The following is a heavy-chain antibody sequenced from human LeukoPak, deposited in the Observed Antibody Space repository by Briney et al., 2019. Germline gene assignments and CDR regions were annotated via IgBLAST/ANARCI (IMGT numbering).Heavy chain of an antibody. CDR3: ARGLGTTQYYYYYGMDV. D-gene: IGHD4-11*01. CDR1: GGSFSGYY. J-gene: IGHJ6*02. CDR2: INHSGST. Sequence: SETLSLTCAVYGGSFSGYYWSWIRQSPGKGLEWIGEINHSGSTNYNPSLKSRVTISVDTSKNQFSLKLSSVTAADTAVYYCARGLGTTQYYYYYGMDVWGQGTTVTVSS. V-gene: IGHV4-34*01.